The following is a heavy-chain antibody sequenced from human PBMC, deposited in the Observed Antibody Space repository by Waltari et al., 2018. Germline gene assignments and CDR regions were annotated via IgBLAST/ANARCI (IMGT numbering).Heavy chain of an antibody. V-gene: IGHV4-59*12. CDR1: GASLTAYY. J-gene: IGHJ5*02. D-gene: IGHD3-22*01. Sequence: QVQLQESGPGLVKPSETLSLTCSVSGASLTAYYWSWLRQPPGKGLEWIGYFYYNGNSNYNPSLKSRITMSVDTAKNQFSLKLTSVTAADTAKYYCARLRVTMIAEGTMFWFDPWGQGTQVTVSS. CDR2: FYYNGNS. CDR3: ARLRVTMIAEGTMFWFDP.